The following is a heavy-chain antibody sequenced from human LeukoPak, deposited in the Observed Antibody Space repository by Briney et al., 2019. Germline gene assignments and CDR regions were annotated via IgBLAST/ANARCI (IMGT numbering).Heavy chain of an antibody. CDR3: ARDAAVQQLGYYYYYMDV. CDR1: GFTFSNYW. V-gene: IGHV3-7*01. CDR2: IKQDGSEK. J-gene: IGHJ6*03. D-gene: IGHD6-13*01. Sequence: PGGSLRLSCAASGFTFSNYWMSWVRQAPGKGLEWVANIKQDGSEKYYVDSVKGRFTISRDNAENSLYLQMDSLRAEDTAVYYCARDAAVQQLGYYYYYMDVWGKGTTVTVSS.